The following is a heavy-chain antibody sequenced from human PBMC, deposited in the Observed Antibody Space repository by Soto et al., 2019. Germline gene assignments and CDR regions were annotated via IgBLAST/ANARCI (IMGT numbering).Heavy chain of an antibody. J-gene: IGHJ6*02. CDR2: IYYSGST. CDR3: ARDSGELGMGGMDV. V-gene: IGHV4-31*03. D-gene: IGHD7-27*01. CDR1: GGSISSGGYY. Sequence: SETLSLTCTVSGGSISSGGYYWSWIRQHPGKGLEWIGYIYYSGSTYYNPSLKSRVTISVDTSKNQFSLKLSSVTAADTAVYYCARDSGELGMGGMDVWGQGTTVTVSS.